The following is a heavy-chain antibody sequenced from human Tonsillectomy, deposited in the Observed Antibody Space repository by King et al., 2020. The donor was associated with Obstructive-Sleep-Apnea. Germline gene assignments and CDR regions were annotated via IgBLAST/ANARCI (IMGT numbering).Heavy chain of an antibody. J-gene: IGHJ3*02. CDR1: GFTFSSYG. V-gene: IGHV3-30*03. D-gene: IGHD2-21*02. CDR3: ATLSLYCAGDCYESGDDAFDI. Sequence: QVQLVESGGGVVLPGRSLRLSCAASGFTFSSYGMHWVRQAPGKGLEWVAIISYDGSNKYYAGSVKGRFTISRDNSKNTLYLQMNSLRAEDTAVYYCATLSLYCAGDCYESGDDAFDIWGQGTMVTVSS. CDR2: ISYDGSNK.